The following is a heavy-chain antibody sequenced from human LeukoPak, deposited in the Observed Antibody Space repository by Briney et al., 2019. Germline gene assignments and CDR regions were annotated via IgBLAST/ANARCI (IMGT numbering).Heavy chain of an antibody. CDR1: GGSFSSSSYY. V-gene: IGHV4-39*01. D-gene: IGHD3-10*01. CDR3: ARRIRGATANRFDP. J-gene: IGHJ5*02. Sequence: SETLSLTCTVSGGSFSSSSYYWGWIRQPPGKGLEWIGSISYDGSTYYNPSLKSRVTISVDTSKNQFSLKLSSVTAADTAVYYCARRIRGATANRFDPWGQGTLVTVSS. CDR2: ISYDGST.